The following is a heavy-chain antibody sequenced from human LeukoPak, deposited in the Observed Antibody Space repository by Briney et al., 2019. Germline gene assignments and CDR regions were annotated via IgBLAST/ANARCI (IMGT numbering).Heavy chain of an antibody. CDR2: IMIGGDGK. D-gene: IGHD2-2*01. CDR3: VRAAPRDCSPASCSLFDT. J-gene: IGHJ4*02. Sequence: GGSLRLSCAASGFTFSSYAMSWVRRAPRKGLEWVSTIMIGGDGKHYADSVKGRFTISRDRSESTLYLQMNGLRADDTAVYYCVRAAPRDCSPASCSLFDTWGQGTLVTVSS. V-gene: IGHV3-23*01. CDR1: GFTFSSYA.